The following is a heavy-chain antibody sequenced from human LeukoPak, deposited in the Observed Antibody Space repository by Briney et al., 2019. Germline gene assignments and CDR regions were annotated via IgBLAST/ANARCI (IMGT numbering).Heavy chain of an antibody. CDR3: ARERCTGGSCYANYDY. CDR1: GFTFSNYA. V-gene: IGHV3-23*01. Sequence: GGSLRLSCAASGFTFSNYAMSWVRQAPGKGLEWVSVISDSGGSTHYADSVKGRFTISRDNAKNLPFLQMNSLRAEDTAIYYCARERCTGGSCYANYDYWGQGTLVTVSS. CDR2: ISDSGGST. J-gene: IGHJ4*02. D-gene: IGHD2-15*01.